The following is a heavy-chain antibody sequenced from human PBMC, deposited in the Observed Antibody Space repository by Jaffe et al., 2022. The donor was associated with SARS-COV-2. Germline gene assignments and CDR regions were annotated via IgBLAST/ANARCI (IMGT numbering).Heavy chain of an antibody. Sequence: EVQLVESGGTLIHPGGSLRLSCVASGFTFSTYSMNWVRQAPGKRPEWVSYISGGSDKIYYADSVKGRFTISRDNAKNSMYLQMNSLRDEDTAVYYCAGRPTRVGHFFDYWGQGTLVIVSS. CDR1: GFTFSTYS. CDR2: ISGGSDKI. D-gene: IGHD3-10*01. V-gene: IGHV3-48*02. J-gene: IGHJ4*02. CDR3: AGRPTRVGHFFDY.